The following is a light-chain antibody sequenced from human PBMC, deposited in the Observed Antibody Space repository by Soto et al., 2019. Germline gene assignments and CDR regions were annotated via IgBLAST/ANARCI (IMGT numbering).Light chain of an antibody. CDR1: QSVSSSY. Sequence: EIVLTQSPGTLSLSPGERATLSCRASQSVSSSYLAWYQQKPGQAPRLLIYGASSRATGIPDRFSGSGSGTDFTLTISRLESEDFAVYYCQQYGSSPTCGXGTRLEIK. V-gene: IGKV3-20*01. J-gene: IGKJ5*01. CDR2: GAS. CDR3: QQYGSSPT.